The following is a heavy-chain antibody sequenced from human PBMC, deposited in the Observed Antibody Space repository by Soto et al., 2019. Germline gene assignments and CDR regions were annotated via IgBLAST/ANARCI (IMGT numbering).Heavy chain of an antibody. CDR1: GYTFTSYA. Sequence: ASVKVSCKASGYTFTSYAMHWVRQAPGQRLEWMGWINAGNGNTKYSQKFQGRVTITRDTSASTAYMELSSLRSEDTAVYYCARGRDIVVVPAAPPAFDIWGQGTMVTVSS. V-gene: IGHV1-3*01. J-gene: IGHJ3*02. CDR2: INAGNGNT. CDR3: ARGRDIVVVPAAPPAFDI. D-gene: IGHD2-2*01.